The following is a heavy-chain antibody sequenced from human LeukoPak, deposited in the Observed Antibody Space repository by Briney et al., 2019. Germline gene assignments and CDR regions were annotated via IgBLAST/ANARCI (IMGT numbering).Heavy chain of an antibody. J-gene: IGHJ3*02. Sequence: SETLSLTCTVSGDSISSNSYYWGWIRQPPGKGLEWIGNMFHSGRTYYNPSLKSRVTISVDTSKNQFSLKLNSVTAADTAVYYCARDRANGGFDIWGQGTTVIVSS. CDR2: MFHSGRT. D-gene: IGHD4-23*01. CDR3: ARDRANGGFDI. V-gene: IGHV4-39*02. CDR1: GDSISSNSYY.